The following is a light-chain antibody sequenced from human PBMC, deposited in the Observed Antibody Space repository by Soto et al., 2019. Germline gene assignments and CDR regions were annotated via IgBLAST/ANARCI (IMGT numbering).Light chain of an antibody. Sequence: QSVLTQPRSVSESPGQSVTISCTGTSSDVGRYNYVSWYQQRPGKAPKLLIYEVSNRPSGVSNRFSGSKSGNTASLTISGLQAEDEADYYCSSYTSSSTPSWVFGGGTKVTVL. CDR1: SSDVGRYNY. V-gene: IGLV2-14*01. CDR3: SSYTSSSTPSWV. CDR2: EVS. J-gene: IGLJ3*02.